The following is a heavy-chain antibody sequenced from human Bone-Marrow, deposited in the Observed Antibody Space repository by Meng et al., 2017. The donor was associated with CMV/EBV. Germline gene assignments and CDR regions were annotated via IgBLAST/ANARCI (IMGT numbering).Heavy chain of an antibody. Sequence: GGSLRLSCAASGFTFSSYAMSWVRQAPGKGLEWVSAISGSGGSTYYADSVRGRFAISRDNPKNRLYLQMSSLRADDTAVYYCAKGSVVVGTDAFDVWGQGTMVTVSS. CDR3: AKGSVVVGTDAFDV. D-gene: IGHD2-15*01. J-gene: IGHJ3*01. CDR2: ISGSGGST. V-gene: IGHV3-23*01. CDR1: GFTFSSYA.